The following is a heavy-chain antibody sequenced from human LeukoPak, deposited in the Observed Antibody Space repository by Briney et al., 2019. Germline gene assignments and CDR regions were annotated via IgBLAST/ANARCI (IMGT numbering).Heavy chain of an antibody. CDR1: GFTFSSYE. V-gene: IGHV3-48*03. CDR3: ARDRTGRVWAMTKQYYFDY. CDR2: ISSSGSTI. J-gene: IGHJ4*02. Sequence: GGSLRLSCAASGFTFSSYEMNWVRQAPGKGLEWVSYISSSGSTIYYADSVKGQFTISRDNAKNSLYLQMNSLRAEDTAVYYCARDRTGRVWAMTKQYYFDYWGQGTLVTVSS. D-gene: IGHD3/OR15-3a*01.